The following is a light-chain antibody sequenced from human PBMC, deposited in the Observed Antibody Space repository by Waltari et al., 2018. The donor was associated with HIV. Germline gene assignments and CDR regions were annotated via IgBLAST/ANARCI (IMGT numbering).Light chain of an antibody. CDR3: SSYTSSSTYV. CDR1: SSDVGDYKY. Sequence: QSALTQPASVSGSPGQSITISCTGTSSDVGDYKYVSWYQQHPGQAPKLMIYEVTYRPSGVSNRFSGSKSGNTASLTISGLQAEDEADYYCSSYTSSSTYVFGTGTKVTVL. CDR2: EVT. J-gene: IGLJ1*01. V-gene: IGLV2-14*01.